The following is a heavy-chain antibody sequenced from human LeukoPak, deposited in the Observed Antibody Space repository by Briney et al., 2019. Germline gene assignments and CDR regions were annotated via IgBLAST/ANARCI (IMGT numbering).Heavy chain of an antibody. J-gene: IGHJ4*02. CDR2: IRSKAYGGTT. Sequence: GGSLRLSCTASGFTFGDYAMSWFRQAPGKGLEWVGFIRSKAYGGTTEYAASVKGRFTISRDDSKSFAYLQMNSLKTEDTAVYYCTRYCSGGSCYLVDYWGQGTLVTVSS. CDR3: TRYCSGGSCYLVDY. V-gene: IGHV3-49*03. D-gene: IGHD2-15*01. CDR1: GFTFGDYA.